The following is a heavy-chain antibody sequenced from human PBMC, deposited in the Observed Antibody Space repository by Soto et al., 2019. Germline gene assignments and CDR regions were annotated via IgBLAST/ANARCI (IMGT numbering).Heavy chain of an antibody. Sequence: QVQLVQSGAEVKKPGSSVKVSCKASGGTFSSYAISWVRQAPGQGLEWMGGIIPIFGTANYAQKFQGRVTITADESTSTAYMELSSLRSEDTAVYYCARSRQARPDKMVYATPYNWFDPWGQGTLVTVSS. D-gene: IGHD2-8*01. J-gene: IGHJ5*02. CDR3: ARSRQARPDKMVYATPYNWFDP. V-gene: IGHV1-69*01. CDR2: IIPIFGTA. CDR1: GGTFSSYA.